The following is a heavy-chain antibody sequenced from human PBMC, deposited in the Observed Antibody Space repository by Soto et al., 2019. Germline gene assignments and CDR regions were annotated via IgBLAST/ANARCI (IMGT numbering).Heavy chain of an antibody. CDR3: AESPLDRDSGYYYYYYGMDV. CDR1: GGTFSSYA. V-gene: IGHV1-69*13. J-gene: IGHJ6*02. Sequence: ASVKVSCKASGGTFSSYAISWVRQAPGQGLEWMGGIIPIFGTANYAQKFQGRVTITADESTSTAYMELSSLRSEDTAVYYCAESPLDRDSGYYYYYYGMDVWGQGTTVTVSS. D-gene: IGHD1-26*01. CDR2: IIPIFGTA.